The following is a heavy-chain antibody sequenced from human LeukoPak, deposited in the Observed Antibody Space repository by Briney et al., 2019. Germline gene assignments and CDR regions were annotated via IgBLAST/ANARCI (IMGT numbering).Heavy chain of an antibody. CDR1: GFTFSSYA. D-gene: IGHD3-22*01. J-gene: IGHJ3*02. Sequence: PGGSLRLSCAASGFTFSSYAMHWVCQAPGKGLEWVAVISYDGSNKYYADSVKGRFTISRDNSKNTLYLQMNSLRAEDTAVYYCARASLEDYYDSRGAAFDIWGQGTMVTVSS. V-gene: IGHV3-30-3*01. CDR3: ARASLEDYYDSRGAAFDI. CDR2: ISYDGSNK.